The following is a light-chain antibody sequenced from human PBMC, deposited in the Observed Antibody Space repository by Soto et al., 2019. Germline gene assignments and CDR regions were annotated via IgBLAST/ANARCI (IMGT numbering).Light chain of an antibody. CDR2: DVT. V-gene: IGLV2-14*03. Sequence: QSVLTQPASVSGSPGQPITISCVGTSSDVGGFNYVSWYQQHPGKAPKLLIYDVTNRPSGVSYRFSGSKSGSTASLTISGLQAEDEADYYCNSYTSSSTYVFGTGTRSPS. CDR3: NSYTSSSTYV. J-gene: IGLJ1*01. CDR1: SSDVGGFNY.